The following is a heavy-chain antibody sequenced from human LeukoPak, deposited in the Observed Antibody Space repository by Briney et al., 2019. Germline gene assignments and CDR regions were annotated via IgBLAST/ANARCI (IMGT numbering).Heavy chain of an antibody. J-gene: IGHJ4*02. Sequence: PGGSLRLSCAASGFTFSSYGMNWVRQAPGKGLEWVSYISGSSGTIYYADSVKGRFTISRGNAENSLYLQINSLRAEDTAVYFCARGYSSAWYRLRDYWGQGTLVTVSS. D-gene: IGHD6-19*01. CDR2: ISGSSGTI. CDR1: GFTFSSYG. V-gene: IGHV3-48*01. CDR3: ARGYSSAWYRLRDY.